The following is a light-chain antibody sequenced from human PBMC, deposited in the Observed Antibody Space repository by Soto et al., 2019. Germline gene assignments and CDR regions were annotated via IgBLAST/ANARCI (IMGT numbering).Light chain of an antibody. CDR1: QTLANY. J-gene: IGKJ2*01. Sequence: EVVLTQSPATLSLSPGVRATLSCRASQTLANYLAWYQQRPGQAPRLLIYDASNRATGIPARFSGSGSGTDFTLTISSLEPEDSAVYYCQQRSDSYTFGQGTTLEIK. CDR2: DAS. CDR3: QQRSDSYT. V-gene: IGKV3-11*01.